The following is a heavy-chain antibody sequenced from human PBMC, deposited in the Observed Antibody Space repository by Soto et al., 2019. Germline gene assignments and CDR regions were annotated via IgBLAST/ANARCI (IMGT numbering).Heavy chain of an antibody. J-gene: IGHJ4*02. CDR1: GGSFSNYA. V-gene: IGHV1-69*01. Sequence: QVHLVRSGAEVKKPGSSVRVSCKASGGSFSNYAVTWVRQAPGQRLEWMGGITPMFGIANYAQKFQGRVTLTADESTGTAYMELSSLRSDDTATYYCASDRHHSGFEDWGQGTLVTVSS. CDR2: ITPMFGIA. CDR3: ASDRHHSGFED.